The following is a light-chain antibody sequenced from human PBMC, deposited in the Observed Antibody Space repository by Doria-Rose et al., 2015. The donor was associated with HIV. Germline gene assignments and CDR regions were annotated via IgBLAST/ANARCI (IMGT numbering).Light chain of an antibody. Sequence: SASVGDRLTITCQASQDISNYLSWYQQKPGKAPKLLIYDASNLERGVPSRFSGSGSGTDFTFTISSLQPEDIATYYCQQYDDLPYTFGQGTNLKIK. V-gene: IGKV1-33*01. CDR1: QDISNY. J-gene: IGKJ2*01. CDR2: DAS. CDR3: QQYDDLPYT.